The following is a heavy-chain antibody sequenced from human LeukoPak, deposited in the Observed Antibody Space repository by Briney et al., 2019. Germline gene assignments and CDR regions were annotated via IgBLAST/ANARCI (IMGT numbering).Heavy chain of an antibody. CDR1: GFTFSSYA. CDR2: VTSDGSNE. V-gene: IGHV3-30*02. CDR3: AKDYSSSWASFDY. J-gene: IGHJ4*02. Sequence: GGSLRLSCAASGFTFSSYAMRWVRQAPGKGLEWVAFVTSDGSNEFYADSVKGRFTVSRDISKNTLYLQMNTLKPEDTAVYYCAKDYSSSWASFDYWGQGTLVTVSS. D-gene: IGHD6-13*01.